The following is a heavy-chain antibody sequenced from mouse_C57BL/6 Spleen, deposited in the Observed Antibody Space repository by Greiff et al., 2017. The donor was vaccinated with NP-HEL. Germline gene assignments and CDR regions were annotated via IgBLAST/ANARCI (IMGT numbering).Heavy chain of an antibody. Sequence: EVQLHQSGPELVKPGASVKISCKASGYTFTDYYMNWVKQSHGKSLEWIGDINPNNGGTSYNQKFKGKATLTVDKSASTAYVELRSLTSEDSAVYYCARRYYYGSSAWFAYWGQGTLVTVSA. D-gene: IGHD1-1*01. CDR1: GYTFTDYY. V-gene: IGHV1-26*01. J-gene: IGHJ3*01. CDR2: INPNNGGT. CDR3: ARRYYYGSSAWFAY.